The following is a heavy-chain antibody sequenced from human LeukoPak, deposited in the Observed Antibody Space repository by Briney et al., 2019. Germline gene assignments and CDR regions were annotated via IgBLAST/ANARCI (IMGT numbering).Heavy chain of an antibody. CDR3: ARGPNGAFDI. V-gene: IGHV3-21*01. Sequence: GGSLRLSCAPSVLTFSAYTMNWVRQAPGEGLDWVSSISYDSRYILYADSLKGRFTISRDNAKNSLYLQMNSLRAEDTALYYCARGPNGAFDIWGQGTMVTVSS. CDR2: ISYDSRYI. J-gene: IGHJ3*02. D-gene: IGHD4/OR15-4a*01. CDR1: VLTFSAYT.